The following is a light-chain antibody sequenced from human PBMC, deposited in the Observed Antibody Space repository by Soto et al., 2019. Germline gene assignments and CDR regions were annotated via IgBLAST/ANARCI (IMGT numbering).Light chain of an antibody. CDR3: CSYAGSSTFLV. V-gene: IGLV2-23*02. J-gene: IGLJ2*01. CDR2: EVS. CDR1: SSGVGGYHF. Sequence: QSVLTQPASVSGSPGQSITISCTGTSSGVGGYHFVSWYQQHPGKAPKLMISEVSKRPSGVSTRFSGSKSGNTASLTISGLQAEDEADYYCCSYAGSSTFLVFGGGTKLTVL.